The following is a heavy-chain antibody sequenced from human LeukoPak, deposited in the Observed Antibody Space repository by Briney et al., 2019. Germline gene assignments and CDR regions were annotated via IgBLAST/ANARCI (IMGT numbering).Heavy chain of an antibody. Sequence: SQTLSLTCTVSGGSISSGGYYWSWIRQPPGKGLEWIGYIYHSGSTYYNPSLKSRVTISVDTSKNQFSLKLSSVTAADTAVYYCATRTYGDRPFDYWGQGTLVTVSS. CDR2: IYHSGST. CDR1: GGSISSGGYY. J-gene: IGHJ4*02. D-gene: IGHD4-17*01. V-gene: IGHV4-30-2*01. CDR3: ATRTYGDRPFDY.